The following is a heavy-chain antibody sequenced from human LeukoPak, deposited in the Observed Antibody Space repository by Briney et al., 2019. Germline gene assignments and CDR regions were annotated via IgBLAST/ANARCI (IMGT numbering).Heavy chain of an antibody. V-gene: IGHV5-51*01. CDR2: IYPGDSDT. J-gene: IGHJ4*02. D-gene: IGHD2-2*01. CDR1: GYSLTTYW. Sequence: PGESLKISCRGSGYSLTTYWIGWVRPMPGKGLEWMGIIYPGDSDTRYTPSFQGQVTMSADKSINTAYLQWSSLRASDTAMYYCARRQGCSSSSCPPDYSGQGTLVTVSP. CDR3: ARRQGCSSSSCPPDY.